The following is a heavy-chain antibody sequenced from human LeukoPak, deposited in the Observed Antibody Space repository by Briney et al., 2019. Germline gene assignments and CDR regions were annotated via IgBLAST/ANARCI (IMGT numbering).Heavy chain of an antibody. CDR2: IKSKTDGGTT. D-gene: IGHD6-19*01. V-gene: IGHV3-15*01. J-gene: IGHJ4*02. CDR3: AKMGGWYYFDS. CDR1: GFTFSNAW. Sequence: PGGSLRLSCAASGFTFSNAWMSWVRQAPGKGLEWVGRIKSKTDGGTTDYAAHVKGRFTISRDDSKNTLYLQMNSLKTEDTAVYYCAKMGGWYYFDSWGPGTLVTVSS.